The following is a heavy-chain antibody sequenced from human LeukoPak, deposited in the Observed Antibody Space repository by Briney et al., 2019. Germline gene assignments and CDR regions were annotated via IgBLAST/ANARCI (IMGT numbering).Heavy chain of an antibody. V-gene: IGHV3-23*01. D-gene: IGHD6-19*01. J-gene: IGHJ4*02. Sequence: GGSLRLSCAASGFTFSSYGMHWVRQAPGKGLEWVSAISASGDSSFYADSVKGRFTISRDNSKNTLYLQMNSLRAEDTAVYYCASSSSGWYKFDYWGQGTLVTVSS. CDR3: ASSSSGWYKFDY. CDR1: GFTFSSYG. CDR2: ISASGDSS.